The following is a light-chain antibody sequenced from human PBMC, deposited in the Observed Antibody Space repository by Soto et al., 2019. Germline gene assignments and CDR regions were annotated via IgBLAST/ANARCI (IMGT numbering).Light chain of an antibody. V-gene: IGKV1-39*01. CDR1: HTITRY. Sequence: DIQRTQSPSSLFASVGDRVTITCRASHTITRYLNWYQQKSVQAPKLLINAASTLRSGVPSRFSGSGSGTDFTLTIDSLQPEDFATYSCQQSYNSPFNFGPGTKVDMK. J-gene: IGKJ3*01. CDR2: AAS. CDR3: QQSYNSPFN.